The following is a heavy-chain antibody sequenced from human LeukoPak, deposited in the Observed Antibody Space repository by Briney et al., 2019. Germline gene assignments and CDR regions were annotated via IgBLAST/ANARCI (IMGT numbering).Heavy chain of an antibody. D-gene: IGHD3-3*01. J-gene: IGHJ4*02. CDR3: ASTIFGVVIPPHFDY. Sequence: SETLSLTCTVSGGSISSYYWSWTRQPPGKGLEWIGHIYYSGSTNYNPSLKSRVTISVDTSKNQFSLKLSSVTAADTAVYYCASTIFGVVIPPHFDYWGQGTLVTISS. V-gene: IGHV4-59*01. CDR2: IYYSGST. CDR1: GGSISSYY.